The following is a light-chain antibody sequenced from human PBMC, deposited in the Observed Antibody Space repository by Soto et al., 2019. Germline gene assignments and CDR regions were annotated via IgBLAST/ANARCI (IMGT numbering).Light chain of an antibody. Sequence: QSVLTQPASVSGSPGQSITISCTGTSSDVGGYNHVSWYQQHPGKAPKLMIYDVSNRPSGVSNRFSGSKSGNTASLTISGLQAEDEADYYCSSYTSSSTLEVFGTGTKLTVL. CDR2: DVS. CDR3: SSYTSSSTLEV. V-gene: IGLV2-14*01. J-gene: IGLJ1*01. CDR1: SSDVGGYNH.